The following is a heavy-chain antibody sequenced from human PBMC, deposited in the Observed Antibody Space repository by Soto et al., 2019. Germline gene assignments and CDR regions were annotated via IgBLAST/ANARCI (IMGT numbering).Heavy chain of an antibody. D-gene: IGHD2-15*01. V-gene: IGHV3-11*06. CDR1: GFTFGDSY. J-gene: IGHJ4*02. CDR2: ISPGSRYP. Sequence: GGSLRLSCAGSGFTFGDSYMSWIRQAPGKGLEWLSYISPGSRYPAYADSVKGRLTISRDNAKNSLYLQMISLTAEDTAVYYCARDKRYCSGGSCDFRVSGYWGQGTLVTVYS. CDR3: ARDKRYCSGGSCDFRVSGY.